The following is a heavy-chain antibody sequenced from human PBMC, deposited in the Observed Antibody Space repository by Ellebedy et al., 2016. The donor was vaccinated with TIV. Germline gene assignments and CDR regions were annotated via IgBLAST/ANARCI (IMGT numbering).Heavy chain of an antibody. V-gene: IGHV3-7*01. CDR1: GFTFSSYW. D-gene: IGHD3-3*02. CDR3: ARDIRGGEDY. CDR2: IKQDGSEK. Sequence: GGSLRLSXAASGFTFSSYWMSWVRQDPGKGLEWVANIKQDGSEKYYLDSVKGRFTISRDNAKNSLYLQMNSLRAEDTAVYYCARDIRGGEDYWGQGTLVTVSS. J-gene: IGHJ4*02.